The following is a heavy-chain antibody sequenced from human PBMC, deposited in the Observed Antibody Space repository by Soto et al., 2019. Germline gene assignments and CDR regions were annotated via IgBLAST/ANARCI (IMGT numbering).Heavy chain of an antibody. CDR3: SKGGSKAGMDV. CDR2: VSNDENK. Sequence: GGSLRLSCAASGFTFSDYGMHWVRQAPGKGLEWVAVVSNDENKYYTDSVKSRFTISRDNSKNTVYLQMNGLRPDDTAVYYCSKGGSKAGMDVWGQGTTVTVSS. D-gene: IGHD1-26*01. J-gene: IGHJ6*02. V-gene: IGHV3-30*18. CDR1: GFTFSDYG.